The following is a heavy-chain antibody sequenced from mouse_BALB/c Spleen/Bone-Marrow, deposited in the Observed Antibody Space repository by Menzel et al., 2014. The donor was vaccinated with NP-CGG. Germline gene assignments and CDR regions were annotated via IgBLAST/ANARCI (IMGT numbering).Heavy chain of an antibody. CDR1: GYSFTSYW. J-gene: IGHJ3*01. CDR3: ASPSDGNPFAY. Sequence: QVQLQQSGPQLVRPGASVKISCKASGYSFTSYWMHWVKRRPGQGLEWIGMIDPSDSETRLTQKFKDKATLTVDKSSSTAYMQLSSPTSEDSAVYYCASPSDGNPFAYWGQGTLVTVSA. V-gene: IGHV1S126*01. D-gene: IGHD2-1*01. CDR2: IDPSDSET.